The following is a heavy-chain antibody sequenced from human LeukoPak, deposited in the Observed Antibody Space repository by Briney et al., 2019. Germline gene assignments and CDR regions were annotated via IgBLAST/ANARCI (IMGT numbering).Heavy chain of an antibody. D-gene: IGHD2-2*01. V-gene: IGHV1-8*01. CDR2: MNPNSGNT. CDR3: ARERVGTRYFDL. CDR1: GYTFTSYD. J-gene: IGHJ2*01. Sequence: EASVKVSCKASGYTFTSYDINWVRQATGQGLEWMGWMNPNSGNTDYAQKFQGRVTMTRNTSISTAYMELSSLRSEDTAVYYCARERVGTRYFDLWGRGTLVTVSS.